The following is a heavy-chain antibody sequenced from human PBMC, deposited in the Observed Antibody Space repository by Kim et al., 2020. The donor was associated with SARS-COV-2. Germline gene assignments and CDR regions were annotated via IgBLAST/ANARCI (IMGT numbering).Heavy chain of an antibody. Sequence: DSVKGRFTISRDNSKNTLYLQMNSLRAEDTAVYYCAKDEDIVVVVAAPDYWGQGTLVTVSS. D-gene: IGHD2-15*01. V-gene: IGHV3-30*02. CDR3: AKDEDIVVVVAAPDY. J-gene: IGHJ4*02.